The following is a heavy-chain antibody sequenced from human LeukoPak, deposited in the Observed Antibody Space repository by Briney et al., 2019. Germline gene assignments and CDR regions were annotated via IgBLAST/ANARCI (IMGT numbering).Heavy chain of an antibody. CDR1: GGSFSGYY. CDR2: INHSGST. J-gene: IGHJ4*02. CDR3: ARHRDSSSWYY. D-gene: IGHD6-13*01. Sequence: SETLSLTCAVYGGSFSGYYWSWIRQPPGKGLEWIGEINHSGSTNYNPSLKSRVTISVDTSKNQFSLKLSSVTAADTAVYYCARHRDSSSWYYWGQGTLVTVSS. V-gene: IGHV4-34*01.